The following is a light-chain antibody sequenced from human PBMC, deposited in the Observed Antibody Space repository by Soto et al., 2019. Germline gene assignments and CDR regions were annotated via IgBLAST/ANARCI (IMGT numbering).Light chain of an antibody. J-gene: IGLJ1*01. V-gene: IGLV2-11*01. CDR2: DVS. CDR1: SSDVGGYNY. Sequence: QSALTQPRSVSASPGQSVTISCTGTSSDVGGYNYVSWYQQHPGKAPKLMIYDVSKRPSGVPDRFSGSKSGNTASLTISGLQAEDEADYYCCSYAGSYTFYGFGTGTKVTVL. CDR3: CSYAGSYTFYG.